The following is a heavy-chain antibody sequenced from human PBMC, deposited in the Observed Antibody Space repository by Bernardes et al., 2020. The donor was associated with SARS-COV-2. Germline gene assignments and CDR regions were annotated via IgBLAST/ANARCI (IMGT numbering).Heavy chain of an antibody. D-gene: IGHD4-4*01. CDR2: INSDGSST. V-gene: IGHV3-74*01. CDR3: ARAPVTRSYYYYGMDV. J-gene: IGHJ6*02. Sequence: GGSLRLSCAASGFTFSSYWMHWVRQAPGKGLVWVSRINSDGSSTSYADSVKGRFTISRDNAKNTLYLQMNSLRAEDTAVYYCARAPVTRSYYYYGMDVWCQGTTVTVSS. CDR1: GFTFSSYW.